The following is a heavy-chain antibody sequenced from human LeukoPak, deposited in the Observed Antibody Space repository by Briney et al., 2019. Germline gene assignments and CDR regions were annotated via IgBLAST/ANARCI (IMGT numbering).Heavy chain of an antibody. Sequence: PGGSLRLSCAVSGFTLSNYSMHWVRQAPGKGLEWISYISRTSSIRYYADSVKGRFTISRDNAKDSLYLQMNSLRAEDTAVYYCVRPRGIGYFDYWGQGTLVTVSS. J-gene: IGHJ4*02. CDR1: GFTLSNYS. D-gene: IGHD1-26*01. V-gene: IGHV3-48*04. CDR3: VRPRGIGYFDY. CDR2: ISRTSSIR.